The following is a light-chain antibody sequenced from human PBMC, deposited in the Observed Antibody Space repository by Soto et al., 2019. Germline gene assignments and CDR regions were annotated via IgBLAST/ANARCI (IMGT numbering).Light chain of an antibody. Sequence: EVVMTQSPATLSVSPGERVTLSCRASQSVSTNLVWYQQKPGQPPKLLFYDASTRATGIPARFSGSGSGTEFTLTISSLQSEDFAVYYCQQFKILPPWTFGQGTKVEIK. J-gene: IGKJ1*01. CDR2: DAS. CDR3: QQFKILPPWT. V-gene: IGKV3-15*01. CDR1: QSVSTN.